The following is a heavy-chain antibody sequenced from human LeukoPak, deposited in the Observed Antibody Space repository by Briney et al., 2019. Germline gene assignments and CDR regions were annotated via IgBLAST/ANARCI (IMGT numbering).Heavy chain of an antibody. CDR3: ARVYGGYCSSTSCFSHPFDY. V-gene: IGHV3-21*01. CDR2: ISSSSSYI. D-gene: IGHD2-2*01. CDR1: GFTFSSYS. Sequence: PGGSLRLSCAASGFTFSSYSMNWVRQAPGKGLEWVSSISSSSSYIYYADSVKGRFTISRDNAKNSLYLQMNSLRAEDTAVYYCARVYGGYCSSTSCFSHPFDYWGQGTLVTVSS. J-gene: IGHJ4*02.